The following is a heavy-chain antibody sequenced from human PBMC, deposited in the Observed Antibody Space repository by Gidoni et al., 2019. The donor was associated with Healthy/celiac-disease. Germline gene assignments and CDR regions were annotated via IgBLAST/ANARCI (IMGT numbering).Heavy chain of an antibody. D-gene: IGHD3-22*01. CDR1: GYTFTSYY. J-gene: IGHJ4*02. CDR3: ARVGYYDSSGYLPYFDY. Sequence: VQLVQSGAEVKKPGSSVKVSCKASGYTFTSYYMPWVRQAPGQVLEWMGIITASGGSTSYAQKFQGRVTMTRDTSTSTVYMELSRLRSEDTVVYYCARVGYYDSSGYLPYFDYWGQGTLVTVSS. V-gene: IGHV1-46*03. CDR2: ITASGGST.